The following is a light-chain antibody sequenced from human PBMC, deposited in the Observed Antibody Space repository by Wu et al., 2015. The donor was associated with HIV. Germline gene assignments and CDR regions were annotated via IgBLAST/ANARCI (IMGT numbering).Light chain of an antibody. Sequence: IVLTQSPDTLSLSPGERATLSCRASQSVNAYLAWYQQKPGQAPRLLIYDIHNRAAGIPARFSGSGSGTDFTLTISSLEPEDFAVYYCQHSGDWPGVTFGPGTKVDI. CDR1: QSVNAY. CDR2: DIH. CDR3: QHSGDWPGVT. V-gene: IGKV3-11*01. J-gene: IGKJ3*01.